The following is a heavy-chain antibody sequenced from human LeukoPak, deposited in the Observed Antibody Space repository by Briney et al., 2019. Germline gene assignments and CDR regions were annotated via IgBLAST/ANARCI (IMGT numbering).Heavy chain of an antibody. V-gene: IGHV3-30*18. CDR2: ISNDGSNK. Sequence: PGGSLRLSCAASGFTFSSYGMHWVRQAPGKGLEWVAVISNDGSNKYYADSVKGRFTISRDNSKNTLYLQMNSLRAEDTAVYYCAKDYYSSTLYRLGCFDPWGQGTLVTVSS. J-gene: IGHJ5*02. D-gene: IGHD6-13*01. CDR1: GFTFSSYG. CDR3: AKDYYSSTLYRLGCFDP.